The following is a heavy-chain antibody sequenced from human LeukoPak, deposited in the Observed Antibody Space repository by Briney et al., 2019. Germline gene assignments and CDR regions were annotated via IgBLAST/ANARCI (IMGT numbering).Heavy chain of an antibody. Sequence: GGSLRLSCAASGFTFSSYSMNWVRRAPGKGLEWVSYIRSSSRTIYYADSVKGRFTISRDNAKNSLYLQMNSLRAEDTAVYYCAKSLAVGATTAWDYWGQGTLVTVSS. J-gene: IGHJ4*02. CDR1: GFTFSSYS. V-gene: IGHV3-48*01. CDR3: AKSLAVGATTAWDY. D-gene: IGHD1-26*01. CDR2: IRSSSRTI.